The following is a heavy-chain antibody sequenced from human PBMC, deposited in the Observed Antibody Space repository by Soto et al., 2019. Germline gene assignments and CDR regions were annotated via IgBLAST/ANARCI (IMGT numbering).Heavy chain of an antibody. Sequence: QVQLQESGPGRVKPSETLSLTCTVSNDSISTYYWTWIRQPPGKGLEWIGFIYYSGSTNYNPYLPSRVTISVDTSKNQLSLKMNSVTAADTAGYYCARPGRDWGALHYWGQGTLVTVSS. D-gene: IGHD7-27*01. V-gene: IGHV4-59*08. CDR1: NDSISTYY. CDR2: IYYSGST. J-gene: IGHJ4*02. CDR3: ARPGRDWGALHY.